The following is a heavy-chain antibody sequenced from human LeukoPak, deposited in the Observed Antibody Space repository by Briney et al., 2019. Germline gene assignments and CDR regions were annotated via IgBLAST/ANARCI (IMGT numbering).Heavy chain of an antibody. J-gene: IGHJ4*02. D-gene: IGHD3-3*01. V-gene: IGHV4-39*01. CDR1: GGSINSSTFY. CDR3: AEEEGGFWGCFFFRFDY. CDR2: ISYSRST. Sequence: PSETLSLTCAVSGGSINSSTFYWGWIRQPPGKGLEWIGSISYSRSTYYNPSLKSRVTISVDTSKKQYFLKLSPGTAAKTADYFCAEEEGGFWGCFFFRFDYWGQGTLVTVSS.